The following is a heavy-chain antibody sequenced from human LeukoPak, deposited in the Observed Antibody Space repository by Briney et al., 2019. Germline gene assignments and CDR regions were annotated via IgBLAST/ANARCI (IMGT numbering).Heavy chain of an antibody. CDR2: IYYSGST. V-gene: IGHV4-39*01. Sequence: SETLSLTCTVSGGSISSSSYYWGWIRQPPGKGLEWIGSIYYSGSTYYNPSLKSRVTISVDTSKNQFSLKLSSVTAADTAVYYCARRNVLRYFDWGQGTLVTVSS. CDR1: GGSISSSSYY. CDR3: ARRNVLRYFD. J-gene: IGHJ4*02. D-gene: IGHD3-9*01.